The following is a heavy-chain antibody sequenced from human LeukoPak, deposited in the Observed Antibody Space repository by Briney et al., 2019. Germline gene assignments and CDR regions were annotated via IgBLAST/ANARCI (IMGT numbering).Heavy chain of an antibody. J-gene: IGHJ4*02. CDR2: INPSSGTT. Sequence: ASVKVSCKTSGYTFTSYYMHWVRQAPGQGLEWMGIINPSSGTTTYAQKFQGRVTMTRDMSTSTVYMEVSSLRSEDTAMYYCARAIGSSWYSTLDYWGQGILVAVSS. CDR3: ARAIGSSWYSTLDY. CDR1: GYTFTSYY. V-gene: IGHV1-46*01. D-gene: IGHD3-22*01.